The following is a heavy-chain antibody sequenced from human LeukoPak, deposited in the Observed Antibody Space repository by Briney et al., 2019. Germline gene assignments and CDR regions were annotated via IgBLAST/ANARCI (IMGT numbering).Heavy chain of an antibody. CDR1: GFTFSSYA. Sequence: GGSLRLSCAASGFTFSSYAMSWVRQAPGKGLEWVSAISGSGGSTYYADSMKGRFTISRDNSKNTLYLQMNSLRAEDTAVYYCAKEDYDFWSGYSYGMDVWGQGTTVTVAS. D-gene: IGHD3-3*01. V-gene: IGHV3-23*01. J-gene: IGHJ6*02. CDR3: AKEDYDFWSGYSYGMDV. CDR2: ISGSGGST.